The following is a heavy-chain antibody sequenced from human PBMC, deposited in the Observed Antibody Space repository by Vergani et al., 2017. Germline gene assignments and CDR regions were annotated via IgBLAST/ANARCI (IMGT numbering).Heavy chain of an antibody. D-gene: IGHD5-12*01. J-gene: IGHJ6*02. CDR3: AKANPRNSGYDYLYYYHAMDV. Sequence: EVQLLESGGDLVQPGGSLRLSCAASGFTFNHYAMNWVRQAPGKGLEWVSGISGSGGSTYYAGSVKGRFTISRDSSKNTLYLQMTSLSAGDTAVYYCAKANPRNSGYDYLYYYHAMDVWGQGTTVTVSS. CDR1: GFTFNHYA. V-gene: IGHV3-23*01. CDR2: ISGSGGST.